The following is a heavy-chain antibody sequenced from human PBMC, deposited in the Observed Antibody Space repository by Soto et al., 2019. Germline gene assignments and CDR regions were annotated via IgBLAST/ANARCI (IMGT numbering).Heavy chain of an antibody. J-gene: IGHJ6*02. CDR1: GGSISSYY. Sequence: SETLSLTCTVSGGSISSYYWSWIRQPPGKGLEWIGYIYYSGGTNYNPSLKSRVTISVDTSKNQFSLKLSSVTAADTAVYYCARDLNPRSYYYGMDVWGQGTTVTVSS. CDR3: ARDLNPRSYYYGMDV. V-gene: IGHV4-59*01. CDR2: IYYSGGT.